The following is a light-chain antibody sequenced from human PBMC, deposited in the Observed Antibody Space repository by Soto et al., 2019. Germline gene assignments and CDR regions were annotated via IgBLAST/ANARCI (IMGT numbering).Light chain of an antibody. Sequence: EIVMTQSPATLSVSPGERATLSCRASQGVSSNLAWYQHKPGQAPRLLIYGASTRATGIPARFSGSGSGTEFTLTISSLQSEAFAVYYCQQYNSWLPITFGQGTRLEIK. V-gene: IGKV3-15*01. CDR2: GAS. CDR3: QQYNSWLPIT. J-gene: IGKJ5*01. CDR1: QGVSSN.